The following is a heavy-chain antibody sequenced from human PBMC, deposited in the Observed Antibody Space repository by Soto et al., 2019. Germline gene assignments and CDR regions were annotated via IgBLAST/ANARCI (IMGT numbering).Heavy chain of an antibody. D-gene: IGHD7-27*01. V-gene: IGHV4-30-4*01. J-gene: IGHJ5*01. Sequence: SETLSLTCSVSGDSISNLDYFWAWIRQPPGQALEYIGYIYKSATTYYNPSFESRVAISVDTSKSQFSLNLTSVTAADTAVYFCARGRYCLTGRCFPNWFDSWGQGALVTVSS. CDR3: ARGRYCLTGRCFPNWFDS. CDR2: IYKSATT. CDR1: GDSISNLDYF.